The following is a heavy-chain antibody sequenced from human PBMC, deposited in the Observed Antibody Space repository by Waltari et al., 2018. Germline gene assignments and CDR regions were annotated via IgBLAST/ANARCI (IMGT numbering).Heavy chain of an antibody. CDR3: AKDLYSGSFDY. D-gene: IGHD1-26*01. J-gene: IGHJ4*02. CDR1: GFTFSSYA. Sequence: EVQLLESGGGLVQPGGSLRLSCAAAGFTFSSYAMSWVRQAPGKGLAWVSAISVSGGSTYYADPVKCRFTISRDNSKNTLYLQMNSLRAEDTAVYYCAKDLYSGSFDYWGQGTLVTVSS. CDR2: ISVSGGST. V-gene: IGHV3-23*01.